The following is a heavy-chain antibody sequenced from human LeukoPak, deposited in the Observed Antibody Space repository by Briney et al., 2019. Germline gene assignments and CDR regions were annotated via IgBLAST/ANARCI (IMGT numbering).Heavy chain of an antibody. V-gene: IGHV3-23*01. CDR3: ARVVPPTDYGSGSYFWDPYYFDY. CDR1: GFTFSDYA. CDR2: ISGSATST. J-gene: IGHJ4*02. D-gene: IGHD3-10*01. Sequence: PGGSLRLSCAASGFTFSDYAMSWVRQAPGKGLEWVSAISGSATSTYYADSVKGRFTISRDNSKNTLYLQMNSLRAEDTAVYYCARVVPPTDYGSGSYFWDPYYFDYWGQGTLVTVSS.